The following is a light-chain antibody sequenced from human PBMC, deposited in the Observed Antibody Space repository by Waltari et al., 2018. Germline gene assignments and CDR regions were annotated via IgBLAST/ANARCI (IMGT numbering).Light chain of an antibody. CDR2: DST. Sequence: QSALTQPASGSGSPGPSITISCTGPSSDVGTYNIVSWYQHHPGKAPKLMIYDSTKRPSGVSNRFSGSKSGNTASLTISGLQAEDEADYYCCSFAGSSPHVVFGGGTKLTVL. CDR1: SSDVGTYNI. CDR3: CSFAGSSPHVV. V-gene: IGLV2-23*01. J-gene: IGLJ2*01.